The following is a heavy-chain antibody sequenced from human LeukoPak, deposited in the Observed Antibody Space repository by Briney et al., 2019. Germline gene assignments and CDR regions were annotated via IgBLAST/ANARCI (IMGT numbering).Heavy chain of an antibody. D-gene: IGHD3-3*01. CDR3: ARDGIAYYDFWSGLLYAFDI. CDR1: GYTFTSYG. J-gene: IGHJ3*02. V-gene: IGHV1-18*01. CDR2: ISAYNGNT. Sequence: GASVKVSCKACGYTFTSYGISWVRQDPGQGLEWMGWISAYNGNTNYAQKLQGRVTMTTDTSTSTAYMELRSLRSDDTAVYYCARDGIAYYDFWSGLLYAFDIWGQGTMVTVSS.